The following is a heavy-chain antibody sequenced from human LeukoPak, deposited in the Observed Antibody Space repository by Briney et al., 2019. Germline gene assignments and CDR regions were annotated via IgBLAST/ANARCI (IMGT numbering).Heavy chain of an antibody. V-gene: IGHV3-23*01. CDR2: ISDNGGGT. D-gene: IGHD1-26*01. J-gene: IGHJ3*02. CDR1: GFTFSTYA. Sequence: GGSLRLSCAASGFTFSTYAITWVRQAPGQGLEWVSAISDNGGGTYYADSAKGRFTVCRDNSKNTLYLQMNSLRAEDTAVYYCAREFKVGTTTLSFDIWGQGTMVTVSS. CDR3: AREFKVGTTTLSFDI.